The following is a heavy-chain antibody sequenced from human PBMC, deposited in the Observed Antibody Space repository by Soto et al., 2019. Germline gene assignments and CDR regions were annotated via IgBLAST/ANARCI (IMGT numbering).Heavy chain of an antibody. J-gene: IGHJ6*02. CDR1: GGSISSGGYY. D-gene: IGHD3-22*01. CDR2: IYYSGST. V-gene: IGHV4-31*03. CDR3: ARENSGYQYYYYYYGMDV. Sequence: SETLSLTCTVSGGSISSGGYYWSWIRQHPGKGLEWIGYIYYSGSTYYNPSLKSRVTISVDTSKNQFSLKLSSVTAADTAVYYCARENSGYQYYYYYYGMDVWGQGTTVTVSS.